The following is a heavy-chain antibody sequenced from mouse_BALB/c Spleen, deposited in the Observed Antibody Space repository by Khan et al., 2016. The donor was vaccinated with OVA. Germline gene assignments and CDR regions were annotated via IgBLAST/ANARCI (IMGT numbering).Heavy chain of an antibody. CDR3: ARSGGNHQCFDV. J-gene: IGHJ1*01. CDR2: ISSGSSTI. D-gene: IGHD3-1*01. CDR1: GFTFSSFG. V-gene: IGHV5-17*02. Sequence: EVELVESGGGLVQPGGSRKLSCAASGFTFSSFGMHWVRQSPEKGLEWVAYISSGSSTIYYADTVKGRFTISRDNSKKNRFLQMTSLRSEDTAMYYCARSGGNHQCFDVGGAGTAVSVS.